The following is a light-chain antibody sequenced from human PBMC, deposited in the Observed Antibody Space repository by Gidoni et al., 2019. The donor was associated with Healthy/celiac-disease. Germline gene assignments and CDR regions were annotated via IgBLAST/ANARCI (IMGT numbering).Light chain of an antibody. CDR3: QQLNSYPRLT. J-gene: IGKJ3*01. V-gene: IGKV1-9*01. Sequence: DTQLTQPPSFLSASVGDRVTITCRASQGISSYLAWYQQKPGKAPKLLIYAASTLQSGVPSRFSGSGSGTEFTLTISSLQPEDFATYYCQQLNSYPRLTFGPGTKVDIK. CDR1: QGISSY. CDR2: AAS.